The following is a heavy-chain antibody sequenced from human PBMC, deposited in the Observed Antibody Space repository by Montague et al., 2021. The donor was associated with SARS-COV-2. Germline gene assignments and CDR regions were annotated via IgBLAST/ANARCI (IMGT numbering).Heavy chain of an antibody. V-gene: IGHV3-48*03. J-gene: IGHJ5*02. CDR3: APAVPVADDS. CDR2: INGGSSVM. Sequence: SLRLSCAASGFNFGVYEMNWVRQTPGKGLEWVSYINGGSSVMYYADSVMSRFTISRDNAESSLYLQMNSLRAEDTAVYYCAPAVPVADDSWGQGTLVTVPS. D-gene: IGHD2-2*01. CDR1: GFNFGVYE.